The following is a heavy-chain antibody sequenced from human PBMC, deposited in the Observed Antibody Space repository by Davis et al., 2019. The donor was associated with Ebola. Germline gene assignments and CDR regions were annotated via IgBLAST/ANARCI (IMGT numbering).Heavy chain of an antibody. CDR3: ASLRRTITGMDDGFDV. CDR2: IYPGDSDT. CDR1: GYSFTTSS. V-gene: IGHV5-51*01. D-gene: IGHD1-20*01. Sequence: GESLKISCKGSGYSFTTSSIGWVRQLPGKGLEWMGIIYPGDSDTRYSPSFQGQVTISADKSISTAYLQWSSLKASDTAMYYCASLRRTITGMDDGFDVWGQGTMVTVSS. J-gene: IGHJ3*01.